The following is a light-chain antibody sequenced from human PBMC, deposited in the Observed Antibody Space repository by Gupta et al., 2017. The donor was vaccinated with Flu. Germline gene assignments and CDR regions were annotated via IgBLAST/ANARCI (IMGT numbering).Light chain of an antibody. J-gene: IGLJ3*02. CDR2: DVS. V-gene: IGLV2-11*01. CDR3: CSYAGTATFA. CDR1: SNDVGGYNY. Sequence: QSALTQPRSVSGSPGQSVTISCTGTSNDVGGYNYVSWYQQHPGKAPKLIIYDVSKWPSGVPDRFSGSKSGNTASLTISGLHAEDEADYYCCSYAGTATFAFGGGTKLTAL.